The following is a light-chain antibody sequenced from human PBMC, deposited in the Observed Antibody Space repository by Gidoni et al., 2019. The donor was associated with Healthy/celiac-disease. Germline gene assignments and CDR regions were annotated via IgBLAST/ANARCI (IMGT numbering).Light chain of an antibody. CDR1: QGISSY. CDR3: QQYYSYPSIT. Sequence: AIRITQSPPSLSASTGDRVTITFRASQGISSYLAWYQQKPGKAPKLLIYAASTLQSGVPSRFSGSGSGTDFTLTISCLQSEDFATYYCQQYYSYPSITFGQGTRLEIK. J-gene: IGKJ5*01. V-gene: IGKV1-8*01. CDR2: AAS.